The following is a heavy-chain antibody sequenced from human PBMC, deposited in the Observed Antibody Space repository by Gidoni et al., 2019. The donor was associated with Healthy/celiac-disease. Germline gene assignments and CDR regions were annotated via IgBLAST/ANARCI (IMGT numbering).Heavy chain of an antibody. CDR3: ERDRPIVLMVYGAFDI. V-gene: IGHV1-3*01. J-gene: IGHJ3*02. Sequence: KFQGRVTITRDTSASTAYMELSSLRSEDTAVYYCERDRPIVLMVYGAFDIWGQGTMVTVSS. D-gene: IGHD2-8*01.